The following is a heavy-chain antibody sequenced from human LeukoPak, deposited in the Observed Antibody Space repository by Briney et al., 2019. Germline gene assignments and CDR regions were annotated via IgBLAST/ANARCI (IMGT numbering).Heavy chain of an antibody. Sequence: ASVKVSCKASGYTFTGYYMHWVRQAPGQGLEWMGWINPNSGGSHYARRFQGRVTVTSDTSINTAYMELTSLTTDDTAVYYCARGPRYGESGYDLGPYWGQGTLVTVSS. CDR3: ARGPRYGESGYDLGPY. CDR2: INPNSGGS. CDR1: GYTFTGYY. D-gene: IGHD5-12*01. J-gene: IGHJ4*02. V-gene: IGHV1-2*02.